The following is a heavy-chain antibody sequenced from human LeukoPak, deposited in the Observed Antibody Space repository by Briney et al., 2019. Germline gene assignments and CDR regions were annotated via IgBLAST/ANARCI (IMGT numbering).Heavy chain of an antibody. CDR2: IYTSWST. V-gene: IGHV4-4*07. CDR3: ARGYYYDSSGYYPDAFDI. Sequence: SETLSLTCTVSGGSISSYYWSWIRQPAGKGLEWIGRIYTSWSTNYNPSLKSRVTMSVDTSKNQFSLKLSSVTAADTAVYYCARGYYYDSSGYYPDAFDIWGQGTMVTVSS. J-gene: IGHJ3*02. D-gene: IGHD3-22*01. CDR1: GGSISSYY.